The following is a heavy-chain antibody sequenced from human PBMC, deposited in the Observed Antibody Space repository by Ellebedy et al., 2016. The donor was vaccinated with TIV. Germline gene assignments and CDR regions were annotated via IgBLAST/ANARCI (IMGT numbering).Heavy chain of an antibody. D-gene: IGHD6-19*01. CDR2: ISSTGSRT. J-gene: IGHJ4*02. Sequence: PGGSLRLSCAASGFTFRSYAMSWVRQAPGKGLEWVSTISSTGSRTYYADSVEGRFIISRDNSKRTLYLQMNSLRAEDTAVYYCAKGRGGGSDSSTPNYYFDSWGLGTLVTVSS. V-gene: IGHV3-23*01. CDR1: GFTFRSYA. CDR3: AKGRGGGSDSSTPNYYFDS.